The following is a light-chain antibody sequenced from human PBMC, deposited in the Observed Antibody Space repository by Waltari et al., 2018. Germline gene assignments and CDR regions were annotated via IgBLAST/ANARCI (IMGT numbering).Light chain of an antibody. CDR2: GAS. V-gene: IGKV3-15*01. J-gene: IGKJ2*02. Sequence: EIVMTQSPAALSVSPGERATLSCMASQYISNNLAWYQHKPGKPPRLLISGASTRATGIPARFSGSGSGTEFSLTISSLQSEDAAISFCQQYNTGPPSTFGQGTKLEIK. CDR1: QYISNN. CDR3: QQYNTGPPST.